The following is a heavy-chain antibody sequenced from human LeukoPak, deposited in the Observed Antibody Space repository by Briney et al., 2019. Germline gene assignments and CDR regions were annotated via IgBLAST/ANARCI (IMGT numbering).Heavy chain of an antibody. J-gene: IGHJ4*02. CDR3: ARVAVAGRWEVDY. V-gene: IGHV3-21*01. Sequence: NTGGSLRLSCAASGFTFSSYSMNWVRQAPGKGLEWVSSISSSSSYIYYADSVKGRFTISRDNAKNSLYLQMNSLRAEDTAVYYCARVAVAGRWEVDYWGQGTLVTVSS. CDR2: ISSSSSYI. CDR1: GFTFSSYS. D-gene: IGHD6-19*01.